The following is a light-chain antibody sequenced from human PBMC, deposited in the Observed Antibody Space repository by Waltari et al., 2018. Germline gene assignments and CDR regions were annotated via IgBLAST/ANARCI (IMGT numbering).Light chain of an antibody. CDR3: SSYAGSNNLV. Sequence: QSALTQSPSASGSPGQSVTISCTGTSSDVGGYNYVSWYQQHPGKAPKLMIYGVSKRPSGVPDRFSGSKSGNTASLTVSGLQAEDEADYYCSSYAGSNNLVFGGGTKLTVL. CDR1: SSDVGGYNY. V-gene: IGLV2-8*01. J-gene: IGLJ3*02. CDR2: GVS.